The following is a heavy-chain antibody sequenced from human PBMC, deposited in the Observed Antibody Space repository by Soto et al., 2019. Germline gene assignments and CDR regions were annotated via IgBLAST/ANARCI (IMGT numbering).Heavy chain of an antibody. Sequence: ASVKVSCKASGYTFTGYYMHWVRQAPGQGLEWMGWINPNSGGTNYAQKFQGWVTMTRDTSISTAYMELSRLRSDDTAVYYCARITPGIAVANALGGWFDPWGQGTLVTVSS. CDR2: INPNSGGT. J-gene: IGHJ5*02. CDR3: ARITPGIAVANALGGWFDP. D-gene: IGHD6-19*01. V-gene: IGHV1-2*04. CDR1: GYTFTGYY.